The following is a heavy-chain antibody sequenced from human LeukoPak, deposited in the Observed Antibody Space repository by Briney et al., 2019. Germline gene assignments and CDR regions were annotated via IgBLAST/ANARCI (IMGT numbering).Heavy chain of an antibody. CDR2: IFYSGST. CDR3: ARQTGSGLFSLP. CDR1: GGSISSSSYY. Sequence: PSETLSLTCTVSGGSISSSSYYWGWIRQPPGKGLEWIGSIFYSGSTYYNPSLKSRVTISVDTSKNQFSLKLSSVTAADTAVYYCARQTGSGLFSLPGGQGTLVTVSS. V-gene: IGHV4-39*01. J-gene: IGHJ4*02. D-gene: IGHD3-10*01.